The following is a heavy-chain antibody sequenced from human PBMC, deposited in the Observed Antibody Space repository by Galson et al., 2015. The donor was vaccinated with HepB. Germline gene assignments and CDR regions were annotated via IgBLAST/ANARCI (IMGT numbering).Heavy chain of an antibody. CDR1: GDSISSNSAA. Sequence: CAISGDSISSNSAAWNWIRQSPSRGLEWLGRTYYRSKWYNDYAVSVKSRITINPDTSKNQFSLQLNSVTPEDTAVYYCARGVVDIAMVRWSSYGYYFDYWGQGTLVTVSS. CDR2: TYYRSKWYN. CDR3: ARGVVDIAMVRWSSYGYYFDY. V-gene: IGHV6-1*01. D-gene: IGHD5-18*01. J-gene: IGHJ4*02.